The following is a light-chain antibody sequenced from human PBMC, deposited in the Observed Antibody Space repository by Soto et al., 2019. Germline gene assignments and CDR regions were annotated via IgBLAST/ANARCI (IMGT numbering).Light chain of an antibody. CDR2: GAS. CDR3: QQYNDWPPNT. CDR1: QSGSSN. V-gene: IGKV3-15*01. J-gene: IGKJ5*01. Sequence: EIVMTQSPATLSVSPGERATLSCRASQSGSSNLAWYQQKSGQAPRLLIYGASTRATGIPARFSGSGSGTEFTLTISSLQSEDVAVYYCQQYNDWPPNTFGQGTRLEIK.